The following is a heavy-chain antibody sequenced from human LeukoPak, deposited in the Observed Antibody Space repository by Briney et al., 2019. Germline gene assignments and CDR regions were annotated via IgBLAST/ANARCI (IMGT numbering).Heavy chain of an antibody. CDR1: GFTFSSYW. CDR3: AKDHYGYDFWSGYPYAFDY. CDR2: INSDGSST. D-gene: IGHD3-3*01. J-gene: IGHJ4*02. V-gene: IGHV3-74*01. Sequence: GGSLRLSCAASGFTFSSYWMHWVRQAPGKGLVWVSRINSDGSSTSYADSVKGRFTVSRDNSKDTLYLQMNSLRAEDTAVYYCAKDHYGYDFWSGYPYAFDYWGQGTLVTVSS.